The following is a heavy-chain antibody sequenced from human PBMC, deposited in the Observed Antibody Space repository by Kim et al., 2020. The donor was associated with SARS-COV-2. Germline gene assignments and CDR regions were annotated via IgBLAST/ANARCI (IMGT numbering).Heavy chain of an antibody. V-gene: IGHV1-2*06. CDR2: INPNSGGT. Sequence: ASVKVSCKASGYTFTGYYMHWVRQAPGQGLEWMGRINPNSGGTNYAQKFQGRVTMTRDTSISTAYMELSRLRSDDTAVYYCARDLRLPYQLPFDWGQGTLVTVSS. CDR1: GYTFTGYY. J-gene: IGHJ4*02. D-gene: IGHD2-2*01. CDR3: ARDLRLPYQLPFD.